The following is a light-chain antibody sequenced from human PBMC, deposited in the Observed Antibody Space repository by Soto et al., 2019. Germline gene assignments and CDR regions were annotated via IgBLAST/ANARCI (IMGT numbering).Light chain of an antibody. J-gene: IGKJ3*01. V-gene: IGKV3-20*01. CDR2: GAS. CDR3: QQYGGSFRV. CDR1: QSVSSSY. Sequence: EIVLTQSRGALSLSPGERATLSCRASQSVSSSYLAWYQQKPGQAPRLLIYGASTRATGIPARFSGSGSGTDFTLTISRLEPEDFAVFYCQQYGGSFRVFGPGTKVDIK.